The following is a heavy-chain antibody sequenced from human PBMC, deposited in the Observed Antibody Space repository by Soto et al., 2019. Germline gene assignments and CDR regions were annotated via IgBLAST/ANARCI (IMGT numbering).Heavy chain of an antibody. CDR1: GYTFTSYY. D-gene: IGHD6-19*01. Sequence: ASVKVSCKASGYTFTSYYMHWVRQAPGQGLAWMGIINPSGGSTSYAQKFQGRVTMTRDTSTSTVYMELSSLRSEDTAVYYCARSSGWLDLDYWGQGTLVTVSS. V-gene: IGHV1-46*01. J-gene: IGHJ4*02. CDR3: ARSSGWLDLDY. CDR2: INPSGGST.